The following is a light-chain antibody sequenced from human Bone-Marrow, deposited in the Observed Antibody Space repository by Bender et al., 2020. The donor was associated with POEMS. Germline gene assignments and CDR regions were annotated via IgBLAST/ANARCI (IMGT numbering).Light chain of an antibody. CDR1: NIGGES. V-gene: IGLV3-21*01. CDR3: QAWDGSAGF. J-gene: IGLJ1*01. Sequence: SYVLTQPPSVSAAPGKTARITCGGDNIGGESVHWYQRKPGQAPVLVIHYDSDRPSGIPERFSGSNSGNTATLTISGAQAIDEADYHCQAWDGSAGFFGTGTKVTVL. CDR2: YDS.